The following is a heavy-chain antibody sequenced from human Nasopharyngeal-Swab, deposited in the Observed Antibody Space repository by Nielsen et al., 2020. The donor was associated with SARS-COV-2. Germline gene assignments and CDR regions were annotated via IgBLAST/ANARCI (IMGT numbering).Heavy chain of an antibody. V-gene: IGHV1-69*13. J-gene: IGHJ6*02. D-gene: IGHD6-13*01. CDR1: GGTFSSYA. CDR3: ARSPAHSSSWYFGRYYYGMDV. Sequence: SVKVSCKASGGTFSSYAISRGRQAPGQGHEWMGGIIPIFGTANYAQKFQGRVTITADESTSTAYMELSSLRSEDTAVYYCARSPAHSSSWYFGRYYYGMDVWGQGTTVTVSS. CDR2: IIPIFGTA.